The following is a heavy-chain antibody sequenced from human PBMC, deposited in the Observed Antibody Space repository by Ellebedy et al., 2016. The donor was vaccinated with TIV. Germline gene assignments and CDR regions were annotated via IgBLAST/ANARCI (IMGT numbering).Heavy chain of an antibody. CDR2: ISSDGGKI. Sequence: GESLKISCSASGFTFSSYAMHWVRQAPGKGLEYVSAISSDGGKIYYGDSVKGRFTVSRDNSKNILYLQMSSLRLEDTAVYYCVKRIPGTSNFDHWGQGILVTVS. CDR3: VKRIPGTSNFDH. J-gene: IGHJ4*02. D-gene: IGHD1-20*01. CDR1: GFTFSSYA. V-gene: IGHV3-64D*08.